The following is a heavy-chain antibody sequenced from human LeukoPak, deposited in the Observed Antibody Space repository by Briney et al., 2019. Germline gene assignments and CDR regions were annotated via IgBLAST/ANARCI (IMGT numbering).Heavy chain of an antibody. Sequence: GGSLRLSCAASGFTFSSYTLDWVRQAPGKGLEWVSSITGGDVFIYQADSVKGRFTVSRDNAKNTLYLQMNRLRAEDTAVYYCAREGDLMGATMDSWGQGTLVIVSS. J-gene: IGHJ5*01. D-gene: IGHD3-16*01. CDR1: GFTFSSYT. CDR3: AREGDLMGATMDS. CDR2: ITGGDVFI. V-gene: IGHV3-21*01.